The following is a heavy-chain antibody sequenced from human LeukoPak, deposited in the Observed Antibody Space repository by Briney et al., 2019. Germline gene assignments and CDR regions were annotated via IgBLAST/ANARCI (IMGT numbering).Heavy chain of an antibody. Sequence: GGSLRLSCAASGFTFSSYGMHWVRQAPGKGLEWVAVIWYDGTNKYYADSVKGRFTISRDNSKNTLVLQVDSLRADDTAVYYCAKDGLAYCGGDCYTWRNWYFDLWGRGALVTVSS. V-gene: IGHV3-30*02. D-gene: IGHD2-21*02. CDR2: IWYDGTNK. CDR3: AKDGLAYCGGDCYTWRNWYFDL. J-gene: IGHJ2*01. CDR1: GFTFSSYG.